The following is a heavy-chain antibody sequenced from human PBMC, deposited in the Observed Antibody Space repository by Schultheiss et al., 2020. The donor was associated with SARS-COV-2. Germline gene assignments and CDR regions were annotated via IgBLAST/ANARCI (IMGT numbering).Heavy chain of an antibody. CDR2: ISSNGGST. V-gene: IGHV3-64*04. J-gene: IGHJ4*02. CDR1: GFTFSSYA. CDR3: ADGLEEWLPFDY. D-gene: IGHD3-3*01. Sequence: GGSLRLSCSASGFTFSSYAMHWVRQAPGKGLEYVSAISSNGGSTYYADSVKGRFTISRDNSKNTLYLQMNRLRAEDTAMYYCADGLEEWLPFDYWGQGTLVTVSS.